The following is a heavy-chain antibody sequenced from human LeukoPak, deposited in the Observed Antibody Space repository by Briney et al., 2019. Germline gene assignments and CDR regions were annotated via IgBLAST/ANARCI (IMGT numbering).Heavy chain of an antibody. Sequence: SETLSLTCTVSGYSISNGYYWGWIRPPPGKGLEWIGNIHHSGTTYYNPSLKSRVTKSLDTSKNQFPLNLSSVTAADTAVYYCARTPYSGSYSYFDYWGQGTLVTVSS. V-gene: IGHV4-38-2*02. CDR1: GYSISNGYY. D-gene: IGHD1-26*01. CDR2: IHHSGTT. CDR3: ARTPYSGSYSYFDY. J-gene: IGHJ4*02.